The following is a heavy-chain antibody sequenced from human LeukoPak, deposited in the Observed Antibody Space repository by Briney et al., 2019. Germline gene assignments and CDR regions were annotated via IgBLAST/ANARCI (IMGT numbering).Heavy chain of an antibody. V-gene: IGHV1-2*02. CDR1: AYTFTGYY. Sequence: VASVKVSCKASAYTFTGYYMHWVRQAPGQGLEWMGWINPDSGGTNYAQKFQGRVTMTRDTSISTAYMEVSGLRSDDTAVYYCAREGSGWYGNFDYWGQGTLVTVSS. CDR2: INPDSGGT. J-gene: IGHJ4*02. CDR3: AREGSGWYGNFDY. D-gene: IGHD6-19*01.